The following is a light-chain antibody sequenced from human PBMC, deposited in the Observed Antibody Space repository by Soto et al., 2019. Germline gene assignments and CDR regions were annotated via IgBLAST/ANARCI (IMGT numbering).Light chain of an antibody. V-gene: IGKV3-20*01. CDR2: GAS. J-gene: IGKJ2*01. Sequence: EIVLTQSPGTLSLSPGERATLSCRASQSVSSSYLTWYQQKYGQAPRLLIFGASSRATGIPDRFSGSESGTDFTLTISRLEPEDFAVYYCQRYGSSLYTFGQGTKLEIK. CDR1: QSVSSSY. CDR3: QRYGSSLYT.